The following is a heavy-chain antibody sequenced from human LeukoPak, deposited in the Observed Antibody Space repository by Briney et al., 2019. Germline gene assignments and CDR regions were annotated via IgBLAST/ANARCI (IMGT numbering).Heavy chain of an antibody. D-gene: IGHD7-27*01. Sequence: SETLSLTCTVSGGSISSSSFYWGWIRQPPGKGLEWIGSLSYSGSPYYNPSLKSRATISVDKSKNQFSLKLSSVTAADTAVYYCAREEAWAERKYGMDVWGQGTTVTVSS. J-gene: IGHJ6*02. CDR1: GGSISSSSFY. CDR3: AREEAWAERKYGMDV. CDR2: LSYSGSP. V-gene: IGHV4-39*07.